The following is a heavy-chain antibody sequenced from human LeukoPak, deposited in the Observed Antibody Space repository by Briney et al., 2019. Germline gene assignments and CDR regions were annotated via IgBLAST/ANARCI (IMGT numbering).Heavy chain of an antibody. D-gene: IGHD3-3*01. CDR1: GGSFSGYY. V-gene: IGHV4-34*01. Sequence: SETLSLTCAVYGGSFSGYYWSWIRQPPGKGLEWIGEINHSGSTNYNPSLGSRVTMSVDTSNNRFSLELTSMTAADTAVYYCARLRRITIFAVDPWGRGTLVTVSS. CDR3: ARLRRITIFAVDP. J-gene: IGHJ5*02. CDR2: INHSGST.